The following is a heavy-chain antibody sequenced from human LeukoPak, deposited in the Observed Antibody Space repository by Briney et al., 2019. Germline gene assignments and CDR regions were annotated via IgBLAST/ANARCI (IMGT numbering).Heavy chain of an antibody. CDR2: IKQDGSEK. J-gene: IGHJ4*02. CDR3: ARSSYDFWSGYYDN. Sequence: PGGSLRLSCAASGFTFSSYSMNWVRQAPGKGREWVANIKQDGSEKYYVDSVKGRFTISRDNAKNSLYLQMNSLRAEDTAVYYCARSSYDFWSGYYDNWGQGTLVTVSS. V-gene: IGHV3-7*01. CDR1: GFTFSSYS. D-gene: IGHD3-3*01.